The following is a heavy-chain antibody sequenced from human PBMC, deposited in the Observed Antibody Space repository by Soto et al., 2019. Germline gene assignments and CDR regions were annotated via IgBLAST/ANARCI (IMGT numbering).Heavy chain of an antibody. CDR3: TVRGAGNAVGSA. Sequence: EVQLVESGGGLVQPGGSLRLSCAASGFTFSDDYMDWVRQAPGKGLEWVGRSKNKADSYTTEYAASVKGRFTISRDGSKNALFLTINTLKTDDTAVYYCTVRGAGNAVGSAWGHGILVTVSS. V-gene: IGHV3-72*01. CDR2: SKNKADSYTT. J-gene: IGHJ4*01. CDR1: GFTFSDDY. D-gene: IGHD3-10*01.